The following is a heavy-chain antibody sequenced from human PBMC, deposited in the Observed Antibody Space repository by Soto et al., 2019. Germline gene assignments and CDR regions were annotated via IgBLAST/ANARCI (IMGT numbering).Heavy chain of an antibody. V-gene: IGHV1-18*01. D-gene: IGHD6-13*01. J-gene: IGHJ6*02. Sequence: ASLKVSCKASGYTFTSYGISWVRQAPGQGLEWMGWISAYNGDTNYAQKLQGRVTMTTDTSTNTAYMELRSLRSDDTAVYFCAGDRYSSSWYYYGMDVWGQGTTVTVSS. CDR1: GYTFTSYG. CDR3: AGDRYSSSWYYYGMDV. CDR2: ISAYNGDT.